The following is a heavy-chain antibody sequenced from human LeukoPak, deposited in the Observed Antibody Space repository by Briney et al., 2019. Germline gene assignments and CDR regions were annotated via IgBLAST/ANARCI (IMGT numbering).Heavy chain of an antibody. J-gene: IGHJ4*02. Sequence: GGSLRLSCAASGFTFSTNAMSWVRQAPGKGLEWVSAISGSGGSTYYADSVKGRFTISRDNAKNSLYLQMNSLRADDTAIYYCARVSLGAAAGTSRWGQGTLVTVSS. CDR2: ISGSGGST. D-gene: IGHD6-13*01. CDR1: GFTFSTNA. V-gene: IGHV3-23*01. CDR3: ARVSLGAAAGTSR.